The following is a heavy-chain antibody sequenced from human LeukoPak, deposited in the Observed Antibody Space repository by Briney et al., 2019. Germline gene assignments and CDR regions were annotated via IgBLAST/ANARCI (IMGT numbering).Heavy chain of an antibody. Sequence: GGPLRLSCAASGFTFNNYAMSWVRQAPGKGLEWVSLISASGGSTNYVDSVKGRFIISRDNSKNTLYLQMNSLRAEDTAVYFCAKLVIYSGLDAFDVWGQGTMVTVSS. CDR3: AKLVIYSGLDAFDV. D-gene: IGHD4-23*01. J-gene: IGHJ3*01. V-gene: IGHV3-23*01. CDR1: GFTFNNYA. CDR2: ISASGGST.